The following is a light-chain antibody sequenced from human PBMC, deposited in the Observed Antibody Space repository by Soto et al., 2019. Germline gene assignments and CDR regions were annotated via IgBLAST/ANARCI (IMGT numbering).Light chain of an antibody. CDR3: HYQHFDSSRIDS. J-gene: IGKJ2*03. CDR2: GGS. CDR1: QSVTSTY. V-gene: IGKV3-20*01. Sequence: EILLTQYPGTLSLSPGETATLSCRASQSVTSTYLAWYQQRPGQSPRLIIYGGSTRATGFPDRFSGGGSGTDVTLTISRLDPEDSAVYYCHYQHFDSSRIDSFGQGTKLES.